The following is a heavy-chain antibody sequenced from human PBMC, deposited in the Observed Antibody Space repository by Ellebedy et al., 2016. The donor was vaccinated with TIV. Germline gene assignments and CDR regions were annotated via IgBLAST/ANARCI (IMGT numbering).Heavy chain of an antibody. CDR3: ARKHLYGLD. CDR2: IYSGGGT. Sequence: PGGSLRLSCAASGFTVSSNSMNWVRQAPGKGLEWVSVIYSGGGTSYADSVKGRFTIFRATSKNTLFLQMNSLRAEDTAVYYCARKHLYGLDWGQGTLVTVSS. V-gene: IGHV3-66*01. D-gene: IGHD3-10*01. CDR1: GFTVSSNS. J-gene: IGHJ4*02.